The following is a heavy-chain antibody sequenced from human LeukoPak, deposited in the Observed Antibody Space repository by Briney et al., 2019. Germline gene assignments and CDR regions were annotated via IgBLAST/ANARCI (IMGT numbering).Heavy chain of an antibody. CDR3: ATNLLYSNYVFDY. CDR1: GGTFSSYT. D-gene: IGHD4-11*01. J-gene: IGHJ4*02. CDR2: IIPILGIA. Sequence: SVKVSCKASGGTFSSYTISWVRQAPGQGLGWMGRIIPILGIANYAQKFQGRVTITADKSTSTAYMELSSLRSEDTAVYYCATNLLYSNYVFDYWGQGTLVTVSS. V-gene: IGHV1-69*02.